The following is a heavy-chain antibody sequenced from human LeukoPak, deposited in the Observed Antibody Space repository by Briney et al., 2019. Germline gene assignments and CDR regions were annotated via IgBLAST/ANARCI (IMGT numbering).Heavy chain of an antibody. CDR3: ARSYSGYDAVDY. CDR1: GGSFSGYY. D-gene: IGHD5-12*01. Sequence: SETLSLTCAVPGGSFSGYYWSWIRQPPGKGLEWIGEINHSGTTNYTPSLKSRVTISVDTSKNQFSLKLSPVTAADTAVYYCARSYSGYDAVDYWGQGTLVTVSS. CDR2: INHSGTT. V-gene: IGHV4-34*01. J-gene: IGHJ4*02.